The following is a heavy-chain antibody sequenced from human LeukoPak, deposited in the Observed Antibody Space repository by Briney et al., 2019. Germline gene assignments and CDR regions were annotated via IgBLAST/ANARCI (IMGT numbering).Heavy chain of an antibody. CDR2: IIPIFGTA. D-gene: IGHD3-10*01. V-gene: IGHV1-69*06. Sequence: ASVKVSCKASGGTFSSCAISWVRQAPGQGLEWMGGIIPIFGTANYAQKFQGRVTITADKSTSTAYMELSSPRSEDTAVYYCARGGAYYGSGIQSPNDYWGQGTLVTVSS. J-gene: IGHJ4*02. CDR1: GGTFSSCA. CDR3: ARGGAYYGSGIQSPNDY.